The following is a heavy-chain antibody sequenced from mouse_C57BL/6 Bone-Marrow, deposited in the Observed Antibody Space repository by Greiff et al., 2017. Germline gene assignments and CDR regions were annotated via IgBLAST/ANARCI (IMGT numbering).Heavy chain of an antibody. V-gene: IGHV1-64*01. CDR2: IHPNSGST. J-gene: IGHJ4*01. Sequence: QVQLQQPGAELVKPGASVKLSCKASGYTFTSYWMHWVKQRPGPGLAWIGMIHPNSGSTNYNEKFKSTATLTVDKSSSTAYMQLSSLTSEDSAVYYCAPVDCGSNYDYAMDYWGQGTSVTVSS. D-gene: IGHD1-1*01. CDR3: APVDCGSNYDYAMDY. CDR1: GYTFTSYW.